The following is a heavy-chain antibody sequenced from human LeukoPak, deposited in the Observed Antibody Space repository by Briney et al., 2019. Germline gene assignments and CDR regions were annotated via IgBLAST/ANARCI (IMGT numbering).Heavy chain of an antibody. J-gene: IGHJ6*02. V-gene: IGHV3-30-3*01. Sequence: PGRSLRLSCAASGFPFSSYAMHWVRQAPGKGLEWVAVISYDGSNKYYADSVKGRFTISRDNSKNTLYLQMNSLRAEDTAVYYCAKDKGSSSWSLGGYYGMDVWGQGTTVTVSS. CDR3: AKDKGSSSWSLGGYYGMDV. CDR1: GFPFSSYA. CDR2: ISYDGSNK. D-gene: IGHD6-13*01.